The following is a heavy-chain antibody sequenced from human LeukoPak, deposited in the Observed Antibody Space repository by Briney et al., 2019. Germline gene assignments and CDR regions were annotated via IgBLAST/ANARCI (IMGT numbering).Heavy chain of an antibody. CDR3: ASGGYSYASHL. CDR1: GGTFSSYA. D-gene: IGHD5-18*01. V-gene: IGHV1-69*05. J-gene: IGHJ2*01. CDR2: IIPIFGTA. Sequence: SVKVSCKASGGTFSSYAISWVRQAPGQGLEWMGRIIPIFGTANYAQKFQGRVTITTDESTSTAYMELSSLRSEDTAVYYCASGGYSYASHLWGRGTLVTVSS.